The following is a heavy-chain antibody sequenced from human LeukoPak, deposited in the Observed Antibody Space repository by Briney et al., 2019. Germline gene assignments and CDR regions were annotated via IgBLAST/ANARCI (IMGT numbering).Heavy chain of an antibody. J-gene: IGHJ4*02. CDR3: ARGRISN. CDR2: INPKTGDT. D-gene: IGHD2-15*01. V-gene: IGHV1-2*07. CDR1: GYTFTGYY. Sequence: ASVRVSCKASGYTFTGYYIHWVRQSPGQGPEWMAWINPKTGDTNYAHKFQGRLTLTRDTSISTAYLQLTDLTSDDTGVFYCARGRISNWGQGTPLLVS.